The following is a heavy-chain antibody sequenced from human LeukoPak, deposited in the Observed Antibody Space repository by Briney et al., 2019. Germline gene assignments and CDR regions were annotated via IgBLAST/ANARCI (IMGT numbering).Heavy chain of an antibody. CDR1: GFTFSGYA. D-gene: IGHD3-22*01. CDR3: ARGPSQYYDSSGRTYYYYYYGMDV. V-gene: IGHV3-64*01. J-gene: IGHJ6*02. CDR2: ISSNGGST. Sequence: GGSLRLSCAASGFTFSGYAMHWVRQAPGKGLEYVSAISSNGGSTYYANSVKGRFTISRDNSKNTPYLQMGSLRAEDMAVYYCARGPSQYYDSSGRTYYYYYYGMDVWGQGTTVTVSS.